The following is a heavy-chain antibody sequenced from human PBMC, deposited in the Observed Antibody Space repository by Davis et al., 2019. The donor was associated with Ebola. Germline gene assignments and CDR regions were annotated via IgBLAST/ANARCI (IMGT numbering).Heavy chain of an antibody. D-gene: IGHD2-2*01. CDR2: INSDGSST. J-gene: IGHJ6*04. CDR1: GFTFSSYW. Sequence: HTGGSLRLSCAASGFTFSSYWMHWVRHAPGKGLVWVSRINSDGSSTSYADSVKGRFTISRDNAKNTLYLQMNSLRAEDTAVYYCARGECSSTSCYYYYGMDVWGKGTTVTVSS. V-gene: IGHV3-74*01. CDR3: ARGECSSTSCYYYYGMDV.